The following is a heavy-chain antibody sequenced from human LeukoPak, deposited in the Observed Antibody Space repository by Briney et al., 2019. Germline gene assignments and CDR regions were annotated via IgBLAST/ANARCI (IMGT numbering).Heavy chain of an antibody. V-gene: IGHV3-23*01. CDR3: AKMATVRYFDL. D-gene: IGHD5-24*01. CDR2: ISANGGTT. Sequence: GGSLRLSCAASGFTFNNYAMSWVRQAPGKGLEWVSTISANGGTTFYADSVKGRFTISRDNSQNTLHLQVNSLRAEDTAVYYCAKMATVRYFDLWGRGTLVTVSS. CDR1: GFTFNNYA. J-gene: IGHJ2*01.